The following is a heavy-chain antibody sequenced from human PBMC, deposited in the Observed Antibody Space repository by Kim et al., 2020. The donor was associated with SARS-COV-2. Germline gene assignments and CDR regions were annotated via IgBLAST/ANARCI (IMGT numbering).Heavy chain of an antibody. J-gene: IGHJ4*02. Sequence: YSQKVKGSVTITGEQPASTAYMELGSLRSEDTAVYYCARSPDIVATISLDYWGQGTLVTVSS. CDR3: ARSPDIVATISLDY. D-gene: IGHD5-12*01. V-gene: IGHV1-3*01.